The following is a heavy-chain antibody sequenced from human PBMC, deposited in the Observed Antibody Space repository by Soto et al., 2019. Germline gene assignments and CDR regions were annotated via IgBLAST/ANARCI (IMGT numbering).Heavy chain of an antibody. V-gene: IGHV3-53*01. D-gene: IGHD2-2*01. CDR1: GFTVSSNY. J-gene: IGHJ6*02. CDR3: AWRSTSSYGMDV. Sequence: GGSLRLSCAASGFTVSSNYMSWVRQAPGKGLEWVSVIYSGGSTYYADSVKGRFTISRDNSKNTLYLQMNSLRAEDTAVYYCAWRSTSSYGMDVWGQGTTVTVSS. CDR2: IYSGGST.